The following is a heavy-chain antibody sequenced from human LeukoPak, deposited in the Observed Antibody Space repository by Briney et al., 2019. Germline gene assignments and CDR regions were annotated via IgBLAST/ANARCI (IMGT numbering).Heavy chain of an antibody. J-gene: IGHJ4*02. D-gene: IGHD4-17*01. V-gene: IGHV3-23*01. CDR2: ISRSGGSP. CDR1: GFIFSSYA. CDR3: AKAPPTATTWGGIDY. Sequence: PGGSLRLSCAASGFIFSSYAMSWVRQAPGKGLEWVSVISRSGGSPYYADSVKGRFTISRDNSKNTLYLRMNSLRAEDTAVYYCAKAPPTATTWGGIDYWGQGTLVTVSS.